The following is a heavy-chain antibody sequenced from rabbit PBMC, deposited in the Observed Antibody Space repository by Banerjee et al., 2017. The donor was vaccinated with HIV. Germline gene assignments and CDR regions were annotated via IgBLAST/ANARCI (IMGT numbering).Heavy chain of an antibody. Sequence: QEQLVESGGDLVQPGASLTLTCTASGFDFSAYTFMCWVRQAPGKGLEWIACIDTGSRDFTYYASWAKGRFTISKTSSTTVILQMTSLTVADTATYFCARDTASSFSSYGMDLWGPGTLVTVS. V-gene: IGHV1S45*01. CDR1: GFDFSAYTF. CDR3: ARDTASSFSSYGMDL. CDR2: IDTGSRDFT. J-gene: IGHJ6*01. D-gene: IGHD6-1*01.